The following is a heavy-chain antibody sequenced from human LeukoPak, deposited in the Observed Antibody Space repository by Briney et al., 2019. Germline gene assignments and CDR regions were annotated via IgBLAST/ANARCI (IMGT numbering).Heavy chain of an antibody. Sequence: SETLSLTCTVSGGSISGFYWSWIRHFPGKGLEWIGYISDSGSTDYNPSLKSRVTVSVDISKNQFSLNLRSMTAADTAVYYCAKGGRSPTYFYGWGSYYHYLDVWGQGTTVTVSS. V-gene: IGHV4-59*01. D-gene: IGHD3-10*01. CDR1: GGSISGFY. J-gene: IGHJ6*03. CDR2: ISDSGST. CDR3: AKGGRSPTYFYGWGSYYHYLDV.